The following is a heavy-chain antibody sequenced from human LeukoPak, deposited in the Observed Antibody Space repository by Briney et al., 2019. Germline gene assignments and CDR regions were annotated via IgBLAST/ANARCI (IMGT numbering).Heavy chain of an antibody. CDR1: GFPFSSYG. J-gene: IGHJ4*02. D-gene: IGHD1-26*01. CDR3: ARSGVGPFDY. CDR2: IWYDGSNK. V-gene: IGHV3-30*19. Sequence: GGSLKLSCAASGFPFSSYGMHWVRQAPGKGLEGVAVIWYDGSNKYYADSVKGRFTISRDNSKNTLYLQMNSLRAEDTAVYYCARSGVGPFDYWGQGTLVTVSS.